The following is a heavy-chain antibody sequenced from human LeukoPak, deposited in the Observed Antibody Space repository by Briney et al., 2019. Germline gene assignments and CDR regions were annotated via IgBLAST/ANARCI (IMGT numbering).Heavy chain of an antibody. V-gene: IGHV4-39*01. CDR2: IYYSGST. Sequence: SETLSLTCTVSGGSISSSSYYWGWIRQPPGKGLEWIGFIYYSGSTDYNPSLKSRVSISVDTSKNHFSLKLSSVTAADTAVYYCARHRHGSGSYRGDWFDPWGQGTLVTVSS. CDR1: GGSISSSSYY. CDR3: ARHRHGSGSYRGDWFDP. J-gene: IGHJ5*02. D-gene: IGHD3-10*01.